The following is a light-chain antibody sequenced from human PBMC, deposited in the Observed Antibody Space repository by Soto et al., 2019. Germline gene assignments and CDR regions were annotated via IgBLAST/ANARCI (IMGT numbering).Light chain of an antibody. CDR3: QQYNNWPRLT. CDR1: SRVRRN. Sequence: IGVTPAPATLVVCSGGRSPLSCRGRSRVRRNLAWYQQKPGQGPRLLIFCASTKATGIPARFSGSGSGTEFTLTISSLQSEDFAVYYCQQYNNWPRLTFGGGTKVEIK. J-gene: IGKJ4*01. V-gene: IGKV3-15*01. CDR2: CAS.